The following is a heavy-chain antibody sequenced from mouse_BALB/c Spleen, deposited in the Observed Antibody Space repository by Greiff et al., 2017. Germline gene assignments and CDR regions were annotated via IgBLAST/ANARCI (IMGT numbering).Heavy chain of an antibody. V-gene: IGHV14-1*02. CDR1: GFNIKDYY. CDR3: AREGRGTWFAY. J-gene: IGHJ3*01. CDR2: IDPENGNT. D-gene: IGHD3-3*01. Sequence: EVKLVESGAELVRPGALVKLSCKASGFNIKDYYMHWVKQRPEQGLEWIGWIDPENGNTIYDPKFQGKASITADTSSNTAYLQLSSLTSEDTAVYYCAREGRGTWFAYWGQGTLVTVSA.